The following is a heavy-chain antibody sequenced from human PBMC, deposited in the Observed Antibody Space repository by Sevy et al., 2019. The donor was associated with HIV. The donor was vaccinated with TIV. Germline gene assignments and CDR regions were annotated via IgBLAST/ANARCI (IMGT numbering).Heavy chain of an antibody. D-gene: IGHD3-9*01. CDR2: IIPIFGTA. V-gene: IGHV1-69*13. J-gene: IGHJ6*02. CDR1: GGTFSSYA. CDR3: ASDFHYDIFTCSGDGMDV. Sequence: ASVKVSCKASGGTFSSYAISWVRQAPGQGLEWMGGIIPIFGTANYAQKFQGRVTITADESTSTAYMELSSLRSEDTAVYYCASDFHYDIFTCSGDGMDVWGQGTTVTVSS.